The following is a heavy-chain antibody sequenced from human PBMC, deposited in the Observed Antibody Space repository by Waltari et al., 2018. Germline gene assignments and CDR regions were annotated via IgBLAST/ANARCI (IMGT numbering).Heavy chain of an antibody. Sequence: QVQLVESGGGVVQPGGSLRLSCAASGFTFSSYGMHWVRQAPGKGLEWVAFIRYDGSNKYYADSVKGRFTISRDNSKNTLYLQMNSLRAEDTAVYYCATAQRITIFGVVIMNDYWGQGTLVTVSS. CDR3: ATAQRITIFGVVIMNDY. V-gene: IGHV3-30*02. D-gene: IGHD3-3*01. CDR2: IRYDGSNK. J-gene: IGHJ4*02. CDR1: GFTFSSYG.